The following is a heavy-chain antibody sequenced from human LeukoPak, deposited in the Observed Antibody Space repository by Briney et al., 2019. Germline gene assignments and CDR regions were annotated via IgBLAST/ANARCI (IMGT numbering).Heavy chain of an antibody. CDR1: GYSISSGYY. D-gene: IGHD6-13*01. Sequence: SETLSLTRAVSGYSISSGYYWGWIRQPPGKGLEWIGSIYHSGSTYYNPSLKSRVTISVDTSKNQFSLKLTSVTAADTAVYYCARRGNSWPYYFDDWGQGTLVTVSS. CDR2: IYHSGST. V-gene: IGHV4-38-2*01. J-gene: IGHJ4*02. CDR3: ARRGNSWPYYFDD.